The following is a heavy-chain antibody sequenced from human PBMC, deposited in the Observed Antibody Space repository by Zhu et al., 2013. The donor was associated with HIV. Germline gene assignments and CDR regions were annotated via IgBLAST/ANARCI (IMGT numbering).Heavy chain of an antibody. J-gene: IGHJ6*02. Sequence: QEQLVQSGAEVKKPGSSVKVSCQASGGTFSTYAINWVRQAPGHGLEWMGGIVPMFGTADYAEKFQGRVTFTADKSANIVYMDLSSLRSEDTAVYYRARNTELVLNFGMDVWGQGTTVTVSS. CDR3: ARNTELVLNFGMDV. V-gene: IGHV1-69*06. D-gene: IGHD5-18*01. CDR2: IVPMFGTA. CDR1: GGTFSTYA.